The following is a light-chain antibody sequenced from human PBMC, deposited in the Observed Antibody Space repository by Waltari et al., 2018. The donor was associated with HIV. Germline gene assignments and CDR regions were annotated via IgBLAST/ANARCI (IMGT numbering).Light chain of an antibody. CDR1: QSVFHSPNSNNY. J-gene: IGKJ5*01. Sequence: DIVMTQSPDSLVVSLGERATIACKSSQSVFHSPNSNNYLDWYQPKPGQSPKLLLYWASTREFWVPDRVSGSGSGTDFTLSINSLQAEDAAVYYCLQYYSTPSFGQGTRLEIK. CDR3: LQYYSTPS. V-gene: IGKV4-1*01. CDR2: WAS.